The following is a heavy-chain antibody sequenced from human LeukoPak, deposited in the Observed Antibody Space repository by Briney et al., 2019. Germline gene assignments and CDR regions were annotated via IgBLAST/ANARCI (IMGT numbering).Heavy chain of an antibody. Sequence: PGGSQRLSCAASGFTFSNYGMHWVRQAPGKGLEWVAFIRYDGNNKYYADSVKGRFTISRDNSKNTLYLQMNSLRDEDTAVYCAKDFIAMSDWEPLGYWGQGILVTVSS. D-gene: IGHD1-26*01. CDR3: AKDFIAMSDWEPLGY. CDR2: IRYDGNNK. J-gene: IGHJ4*02. CDR1: GFTFSNYG. V-gene: IGHV3-30*02.